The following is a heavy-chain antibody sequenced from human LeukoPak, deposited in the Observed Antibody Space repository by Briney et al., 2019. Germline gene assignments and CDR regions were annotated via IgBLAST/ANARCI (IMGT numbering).Heavy chain of an antibody. D-gene: IGHD2-15*01. V-gene: IGHV4-61*02. CDR3: AREVPDCSGGSCQTNAFDI. CDR2: IYTSGST. Sequence: PSETLSLTCTVSGGSISSGSYYWSWIRQPAGKGLEWIGRIYTSGSTNYNPSLKSRITISVNTAKNLFSLKLSSVTAADTAVYYCAREVPDCSGGSCQTNAFDIWGQGTMVTVSS. CDR1: GGSISSGSYY. J-gene: IGHJ3*02.